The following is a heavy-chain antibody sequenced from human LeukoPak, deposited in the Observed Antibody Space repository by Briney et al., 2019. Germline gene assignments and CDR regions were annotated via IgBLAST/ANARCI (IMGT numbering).Heavy chain of an antibody. CDR2: ISDSGGRT. CDR3: ASGYSGYDYDY. D-gene: IGHD5-12*01. CDR1: GFTFSTYA. Sequence: GGSLRLSCAASGFTFSTYAMSWVRQAQGKGLEWVSAISDSGGRTYYTDSVKGRFTISRDNSKNTLYLQMNSLRAEDTAVYYCASGYSGYDYDYWGQGTLVTVSS. V-gene: IGHV3-23*01. J-gene: IGHJ4*02.